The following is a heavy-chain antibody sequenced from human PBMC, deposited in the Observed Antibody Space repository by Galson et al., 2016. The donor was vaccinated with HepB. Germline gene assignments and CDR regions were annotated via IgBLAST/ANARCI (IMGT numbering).Heavy chain of an antibody. V-gene: IGHV3-21*01. J-gene: IGHJ5*02. CDR2: ISITSGYK. D-gene: IGHD3-16*01. Sequence: SLRLSCAASGFTFSTYSMNWVRQAPGKGLEWVSFISITSGYKYYADSLKGRVTISRDNAKNSLYLQMNSLRAEDTAVYYCARPPEGDVGYFDLWGQGTLVTVSS. CDR1: GFTFSTYS. CDR3: ARPPEGDVGYFDL.